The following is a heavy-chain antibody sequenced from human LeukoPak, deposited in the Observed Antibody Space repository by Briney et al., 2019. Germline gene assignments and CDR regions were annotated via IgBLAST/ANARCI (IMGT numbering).Heavy chain of an antibody. Sequence: PGGSLRLSCAASGFTFDDYAMHWVRQAPGKGLEWVSGISWNSGSIGYADSVKGRFTISRDNAKNSLCLQMNSLRAEDTALYYCAKDKGFGFGSTSYYGMDVWGQGTTVTVSS. CDR2: ISWNSGSI. CDR3: AKDKGFGFGSTSYYGMDV. J-gene: IGHJ6*02. CDR1: GFTFDDYA. D-gene: IGHD2-2*01. V-gene: IGHV3-9*01.